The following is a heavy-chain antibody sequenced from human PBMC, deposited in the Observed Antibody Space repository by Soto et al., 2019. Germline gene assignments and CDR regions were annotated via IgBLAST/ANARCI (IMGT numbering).Heavy chain of an antibody. CDR3: ARETRGQYSPKDY. D-gene: IGHD5-12*01. Sequence: GGSLRLSCAASGFTFSDYWMTWVRQAPGEGLQWVANIKKDGSETYYVDSVKGRFTISRDNAKSSLDLKMNSLRAEDTAVYYCARETRGQYSPKDYWGQGTLVTVSS. CDR1: GFTFSDYW. J-gene: IGHJ4*02. CDR2: IKKDGSET. V-gene: IGHV3-7*01.